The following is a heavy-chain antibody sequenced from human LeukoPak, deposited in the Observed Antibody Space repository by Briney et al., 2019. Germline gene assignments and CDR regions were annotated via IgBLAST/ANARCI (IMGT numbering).Heavy chain of an antibody. Sequence: SETLSLTCAVYGGSFSGYYWSWIRQPPGKGLEWIGEINHSGSTNYNPSLKSRVTISVDTSKNQFSLKLSSVTAADTAVYYCARAHDYVWGSYRPTFDYWGQETLVTVSS. CDR1: GGSFSGYY. V-gene: IGHV4-34*01. D-gene: IGHD3-16*02. CDR3: ARAHDYVWGSYRPTFDY. CDR2: INHSGST. J-gene: IGHJ4*01.